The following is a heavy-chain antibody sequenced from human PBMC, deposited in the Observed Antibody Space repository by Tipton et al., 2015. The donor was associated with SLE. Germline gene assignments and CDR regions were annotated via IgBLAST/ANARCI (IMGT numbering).Heavy chain of an antibody. J-gene: IGHJ1*01. D-gene: IGHD2-15*01. CDR2: INHSGST. CDR3: ARSRDCSGGSCHEYFQH. V-gene: IGHV4-34*01. CDR1: GGSFSDYY. Sequence: GLVKPSETLSLTCAVYGGSFSDYYWSWIRQPPGKGLEWIGEINHSGSTNYNPSLKSRVTISVDTSKNQFSLKLSSVTAADTAVYYCARSRDCSGGSCHEYFQHWGQGTLVTVSS.